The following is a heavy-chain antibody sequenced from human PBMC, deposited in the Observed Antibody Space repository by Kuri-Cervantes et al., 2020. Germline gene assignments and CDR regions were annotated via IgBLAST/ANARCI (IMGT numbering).Heavy chain of an antibody. J-gene: IGHJ4*02. CDR1: GFTFSSYG. Sequence: GESLKISCAASGFTFSSYGMHWVRQAPGKGLEWVAVISYEGSNKYYADSVKGRFTISRDNSKNTLYLQMDSLRAEDTAVYYCAKAASLSSGYHFVVWGQGTLVTVSS. V-gene: IGHV3-30*12. CDR2: ISYEGSNK. D-gene: IGHD3-22*01. CDR3: AKAASLSSGYHFVV.